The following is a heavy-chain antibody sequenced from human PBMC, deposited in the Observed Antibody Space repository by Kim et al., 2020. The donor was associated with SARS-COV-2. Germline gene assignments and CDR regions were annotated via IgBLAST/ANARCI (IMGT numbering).Heavy chain of an antibody. CDR2: IYYSGST. V-gene: IGHV4-39*01. CDR1: GGSISSSSYY. CDR3: ARHFIEDYDFWSGYYFDY. D-gene: IGHD3-3*01. Sequence: SETLSLTCTVSGGSISSSSYYWGWIRQPPGKGLEWIGSIYYSGSTYYNPSLKSRVTISVDTSKNQFSLKLSSVTAADTAVYYCARHFIEDYDFWSGYYFDYWGQGTLVTVSS. J-gene: IGHJ4*02.